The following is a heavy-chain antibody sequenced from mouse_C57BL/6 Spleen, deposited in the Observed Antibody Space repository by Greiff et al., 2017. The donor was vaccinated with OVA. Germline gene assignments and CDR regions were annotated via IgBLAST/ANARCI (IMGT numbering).Heavy chain of an antibody. Sequence: QVQLKESGAELVKPGASVKMSCKASGYTFTSYWITWVKQRPGQGLEWIGDIYPGSGSTNYNEKFKSKATLTVDTSSSTAYMQLSSLTSEDSAVYYCARSRGLRPYYAMDYWGQGTSVTVSS. D-gene: IGHD2-4*01. J-gene: IGHJ4*01. V-gene: IGHV1-55*01. CDR2: IYPGSGST. CDR1: GYTFTSYW. CDR3: ARSRGLRPYYAMDY.